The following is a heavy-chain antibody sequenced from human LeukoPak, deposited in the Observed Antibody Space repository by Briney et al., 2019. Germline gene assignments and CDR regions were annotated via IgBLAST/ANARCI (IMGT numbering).Heavy chain of an antibody. Sequence: GGSLRLSCAASGFTFDDYGMSWVRQAPGKGLEWVSGINWNGGSTGYADSVKGRFTISRDNAKNSLYLQMNSLRAEDTALYYCARDTSTDYYYYMDVWGKGTTVTVYS. CDR1: GFTFDDYG. V-gene: IGHV3-20*04. CDR3: ARDTSTDYYYYMDV. D-gene: IGHD2-2*01. CDR2: INWNGGST. J-gene: IGHJ6*03.